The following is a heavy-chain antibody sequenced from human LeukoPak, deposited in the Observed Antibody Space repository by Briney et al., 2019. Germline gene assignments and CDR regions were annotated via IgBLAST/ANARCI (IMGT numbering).Heavy chain of an antibody. V-gene: IGHV4-59*01. D-gene: IGHD6-13*01. Sequence: PSETLSLTCTVSGGSISSYYWSWIRQPPGKGLEWIGYIYYSGSTNYNPSLKSRVTISVDTSKNQFSLKLSSVTAADTAVYYCARGFIAPAAFDIWGQGTMVTVSS. J-gene: IGHJ3*02. CDR1: GGSISSYY. CDR2: IYYSGST. CDR3: ARGFIAPAAFDI.